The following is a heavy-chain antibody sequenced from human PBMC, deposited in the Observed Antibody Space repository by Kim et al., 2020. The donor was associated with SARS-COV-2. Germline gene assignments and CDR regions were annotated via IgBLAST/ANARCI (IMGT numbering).Heavy chain of an antibody. CDR1: GFTFSNYW. J-gene: IGHJ4*02. CDR3: XSRXXTSFXA. V-gene: IGHV3-74*01. CDR2: INSDGSRT. D-gene: IGHD2-2*01. Sequence: GGSLRLSCAASGFTFSNYWMHWVRQAPGKGLVWVSHINSDGSRTTYADSXKGRXPXSSAXXXNTLYQQXNSLRAEDTXMYXXXSRXXTSFXAWGQGXLVTVXS.